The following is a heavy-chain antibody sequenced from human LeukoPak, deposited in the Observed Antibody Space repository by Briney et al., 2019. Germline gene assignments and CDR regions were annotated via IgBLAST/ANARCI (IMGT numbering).Heavy chain of an antibody. Sequence: PSETLSLTCTVSGGSISSYYWSGIRQPPGKGLEWIGYIYYSGSTNYNPSLKSRVTISVDTSKNQFSLNLSSVTAADTAVYYCARRNYYYHGMDVWGQGPTVTVPS. CDR3: ARRNYYYHGMDV. J-gene: IGHJ6*02. V-gene: IGHV4-59*01. CDR2: IYYSGST. CDR1: GGSISSYY.